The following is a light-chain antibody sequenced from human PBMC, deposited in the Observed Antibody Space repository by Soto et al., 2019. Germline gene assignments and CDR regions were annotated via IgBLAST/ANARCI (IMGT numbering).Light chain of an antibody. CDR3: CSYTGRPIFVL. CDR1: SSDVGGYNH. CDR2: EVR. V-gene: IGLV2-14*01. Sequence: QSALTQPASVSGSPGQSITISCTGTSSDVGGYNHVSWYQQHPGKAPKLIIYEVRNRPSGVSNRFSGSESDNTASLTISGLQAEDEADYYCCSYTGRPIFVLFGGGTKLTVL. J-gene: IGLJ2*01.